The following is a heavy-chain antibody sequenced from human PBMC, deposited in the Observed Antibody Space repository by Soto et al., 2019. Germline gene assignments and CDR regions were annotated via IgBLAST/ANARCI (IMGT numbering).Heavy chain of an antibody. J-gene: IGHJ3*02. CDR3: ASGQQIRMADI. Sequence: QVQLVESGGGLVKPGGSLRLSCAASGFTLSDYYASWLRQSPGKGLEWISYISGNSLDTNYADSVRGRFTISRDNAENSLYLQMNYLRAEDTAMYYCASGQQIRMADIWGQGTMVTVSS. V-gene: IGHV3-11*06. CDR1: GFTLSDYY. CDR2: ISGNSLDT. D-gene: IGHD6-13*01.